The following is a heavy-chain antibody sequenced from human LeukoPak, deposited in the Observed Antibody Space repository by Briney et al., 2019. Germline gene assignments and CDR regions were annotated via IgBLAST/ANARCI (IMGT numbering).Heavy chain of an antibody. V-gene: IGHV4-39*07. CDR1: GGSISSSSYY. CDR3: ASMVRGSRSHFDY. J-gene: IGHJ4*02. CDR2: IYYSGST. D-gene: IGHD3-10*01. Sequence: SETLSFTCTVSGGSISSSSYYWGWIRQPPGKGLEWIGSIYYSGSTYYNPSLKSRVTISVDTSKNQFSLKLSSVTAADTAVYYCASMVRGSRSHFDYWGQGTLVTVSS.